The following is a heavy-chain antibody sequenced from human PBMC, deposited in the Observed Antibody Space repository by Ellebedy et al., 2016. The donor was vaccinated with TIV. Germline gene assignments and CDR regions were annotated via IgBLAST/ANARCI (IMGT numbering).Heavy chain of an antibody. J-gene: IGHJ4*02. D-gene: IGHD5-18*01. V-gene: IGHV1-2*02. CDR1: GYTFTGYY. Sequence: ASVKVSXXASGYTFTGYYMHWVRQAPGQGLEWMGWINPNSGGTNYAQKFQGRVTMTRDTSISTAYMELSRLRSDDTAVYYCARENTAMVPFDYWGQGTLVTVSS. CDR2: INPNSGGT. CDR3: ARENTAMVPFDY.